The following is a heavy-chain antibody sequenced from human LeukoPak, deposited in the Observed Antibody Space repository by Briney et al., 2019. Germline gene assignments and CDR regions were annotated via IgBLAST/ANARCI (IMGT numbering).Heavy chain of an antibody. CDR3: AKFLTVTTKLYFDY. CDR2: ISGSGGST. D-gene: IGHD4-17*01. CDR1: GFTFSSYA. V-gene: IGHV3-23*01. J-gene: IGHJ4*02. Sequence: GGSLRLSCAASGFTFSSYAMSWVRQAPGKGLEWASAISGSGGSTYYADSVKGRFTISRDNSKNTLYLQMNSLRAEDTAVYYCAKFLTVTTKLYFDYWGQGTLVTVSS.